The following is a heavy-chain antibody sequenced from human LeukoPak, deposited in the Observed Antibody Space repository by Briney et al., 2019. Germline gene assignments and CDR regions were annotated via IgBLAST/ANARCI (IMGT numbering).Heavy chain of an antibody. J-gene: IGHJ4*02. Sequence: SETLSLTCTVSGASISSHYWSWIRQPPGKGLEWIGYIYYSVRTNYNPSLKSRVTISVDMPNNQFSLKLSSVTAADTAVYYCARSLHISAPFDVWGQGTLVTVSS. D-gene: IGHD2-21*01. CDR3: ARSLHISAPFDV. V-gene: IGHV4-59*08. CDR2: IYYSVRT. CDR1: GASISSHY.